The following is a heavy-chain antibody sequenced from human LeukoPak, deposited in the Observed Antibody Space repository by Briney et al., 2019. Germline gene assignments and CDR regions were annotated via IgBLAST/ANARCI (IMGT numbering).Heavy chain of an antibody. D-gene: IGHD3-3*01. CDR2: IYPGDSDT. V-gene: IGHV5-51*01. Sequence: GESLKISCKGSGYSFTSYWIGWVRQMPGKGLEWMGIIYPGDSDTRYSPSFQGQVTISADKSISTAYLQWSSLKASDTAMYYCASTYYDFWSGDNYYYGMDVWGQGTTVTVSS. J-gene: IGHJ6*02. CDR1: GYSFTSYW. CDR3: ASTYYDFWSGDNYYYGMDV.